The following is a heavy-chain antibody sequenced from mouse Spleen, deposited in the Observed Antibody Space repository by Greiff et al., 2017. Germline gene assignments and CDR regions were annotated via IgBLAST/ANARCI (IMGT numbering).Heavy chain of an antibody. D-gene: IGHD1-1*01. CDR1: GYTFTSYW. CDR3: ARFITTVVATEYFDY. J-gene: IGHJ2*01. Sequence: QVHVKQPGAELVRPGSSVKLSCKASGYTFTSYWMHWVKQRPIQGLEWIGNIDPSDSETHYNQKFKDKATLTVDKSSSTAYMQLSSLTSEDSAVYYCARFITTVVATEYFDYWGQGTTLTVSS. V-gene: IGHV1-52*01. CDR2: IDPSDSET.